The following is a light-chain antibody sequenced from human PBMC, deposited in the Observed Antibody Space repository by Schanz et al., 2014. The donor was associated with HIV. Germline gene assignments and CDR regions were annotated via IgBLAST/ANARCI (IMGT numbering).Light chain of an antibody. J-gene: IGKJ2*01. CDR1: QTIGRL. CDR2: KAS. CDR3: QQYDSYWA. Sequence: IQMTQSPSTVSTSVGDRVTITCRASQTIGRLLAWYQQKPGQAPKRLIYKASNLVTGVPSRFSGSGYGTEFTLTIGSLQPDDSATYYCQQYDSYWAFGPGTKLEIK. V-gene: IGKV1-5*03.